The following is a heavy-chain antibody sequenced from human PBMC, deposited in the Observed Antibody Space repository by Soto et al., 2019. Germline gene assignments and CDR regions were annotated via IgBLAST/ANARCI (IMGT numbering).Heavy chain of an antibody. D-gene: IGHD3-22*01. CDR1: GFTFSSYA. CDR2: ISGSGSST. J-gene: IGHJ4*01. Sequence: GGSLRLSCAASGFTFSSYALSWVRQAPGKGLEWVSAISGSGSSTYYAYSVKGRFTISRDNSKNTLYLQMNSLRAEDTAVYYCAKDHWDXXXXSGYYDYWXXGTLVTVSS. CDR3: AKDHWDXXXXSGYYDY. V-gene: IGHV3-23*01.